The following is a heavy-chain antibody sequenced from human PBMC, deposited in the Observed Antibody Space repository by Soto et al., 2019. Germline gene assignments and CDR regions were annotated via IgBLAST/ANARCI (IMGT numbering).Heavy chain of an antibody. CDR1: GYTFTSYA. Sequence: VASVKVSCKASGYTFTSYAMHWVRQAPGQRLEWMGWINAGNGNTKYSQKFQGRVTITRDTSASTAYMELSSLRSEDTAVYYCARARHSSSWRTIDYWGQGTLVTVSS. CDR2: INAGNGNT. CDR3: ARARHSSSWRTIDY. D-gene: IGHD6-13*01. J-gene: IGHJ4*02. V-gene: IGHV1-3*01.